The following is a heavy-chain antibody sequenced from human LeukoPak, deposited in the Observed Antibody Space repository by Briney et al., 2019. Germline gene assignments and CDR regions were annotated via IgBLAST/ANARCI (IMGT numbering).Heavy chain of an antibody. Sequence: ASVKVSXKASGGTFRSYAISWVRQAPGQGLEWIGGIIPIFGTANYAQKFQGRVTITTDESTSTAYMELSSLRSEDTAVYYCARGLLDYYYYMDVWGKGTTVTVSS. D-gene: IGHD2-15*01. J-gene: IGHJ6*03. CDR1: GGTFRSYA. CDR2: IIPIFGTA. V-gene: IGHV1-69*05. CDR3: ARGLLDYYYYMDV.